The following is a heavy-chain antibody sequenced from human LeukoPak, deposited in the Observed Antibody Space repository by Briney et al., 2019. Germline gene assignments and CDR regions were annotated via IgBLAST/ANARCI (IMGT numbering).Heavy chain of an antibody. Sequence: SETLSLTCTVSGSISGYYWSWIRQPPGKGLEWIGYIYTSGSTNYNPSLESRVTISVDTSKNQFSLDLSSVTAADTAVYYCARQKCTSASCLTKNAFDVWGQGTMVTVSS. J-gene: IGHJ3*01. CDR1: GSISGYY. D-gene: IGHD2-2*01. CDR3: ARQKCTSASCLTKNAFDV. V-gene: IGHV4-4*09. CDR2: IYTSGST.